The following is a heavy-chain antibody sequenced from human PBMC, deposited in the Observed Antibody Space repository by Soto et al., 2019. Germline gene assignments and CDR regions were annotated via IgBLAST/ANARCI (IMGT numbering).Heavy chain of an antibody. CDR1: GGSISSGDYY. CDR3: GRWWSGSRQGFDP. Sequence: QVQLQESGPGLVKPSQTLSLTCTVSGGSISSGDYYWSWIRQHPGKGLEWIGYIDYSGSTYYNPSLKSRVTISVDTSTNQFSLKLSSVTAADPAVYYCGRWWSGSRQGFDPWGQGTLVTVSS. V-gene: IGHV4-31*03. J-gene: IGHJ5*02. CDR2: IDYSGST. D-gene: IGHD3-3*01.